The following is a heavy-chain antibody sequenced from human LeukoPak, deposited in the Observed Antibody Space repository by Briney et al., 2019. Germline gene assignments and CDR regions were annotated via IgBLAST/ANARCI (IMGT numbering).Heavy chain of an antibody. CDR2: ISAGGST. CDR3: AKVTSSGWYGAFDI. J-gene: IGHJ3*02. Sequence: GGSLRLSCAASGFTFSSYAMSWVRQAPGKVLEWVSAISAGGSTYYADSVKGRFTISRDNSKNTLYLQMNSLRAEDTAVYYCAKVTSSGWYGAFDIWGQGTMVTVSS. CDR1: GFTFSSYA. D-gene: IGHD6-19*01. V-gene: IGHV3-23*01.